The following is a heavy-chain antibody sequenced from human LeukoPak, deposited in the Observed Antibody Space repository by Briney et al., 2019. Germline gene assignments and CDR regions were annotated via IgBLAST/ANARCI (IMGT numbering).Heavy chain of an antibody. Sequence: PGGSLRLSCEASGFTVSSNYMSWVRQAPGKGLEWVSVIYGGGSTYYADSVKGRFTISRDNAKNTLYLQMNSLRAEDTAVYYCATGRTDSRYYFDYWGQGTLVTVSS. CDR1: GFTVSSNY. D-gene: IGHD1-14*01. J-gene: IGHJ4*02. CDR3: ATGRTDSRYYFDY. CDR2: IYGGGST. V-gene: IGHV3-53*01.